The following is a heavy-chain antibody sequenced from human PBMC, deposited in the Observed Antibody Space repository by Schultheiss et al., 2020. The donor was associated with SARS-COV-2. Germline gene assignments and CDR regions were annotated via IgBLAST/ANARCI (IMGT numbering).Heavy chain of an antibody. D-gene: IGHD3-22*01. CDR1: GFTFSDYY. CDR2: ISSSGSTI. V-gene: IGHV3-11*01. CDR3: ARADSSGSTRYFDL. Sequence: GESLKISCAASGFTFSDYYMSWIRQAPGKGLEWVSYISSSGSTIYYADSVKGRFTISRDNAKNSLYLQMNSLRAEDTAVYYCARADSSGSTRYFDLWGRGTLVTVSS. J-gene: IGHJ2*01.